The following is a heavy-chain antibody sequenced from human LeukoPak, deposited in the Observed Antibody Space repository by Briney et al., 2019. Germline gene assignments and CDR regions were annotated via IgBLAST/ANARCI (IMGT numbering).Heavy chain of an antibody. D-gene: IGHD4-23*01. V-gene: IGHV3-23*01. Sequence: GGSLRLSCAASGFTFSSYAMGWVRQAPGKGLEWVSAISGSGVSTSYADSVKGRFTISRDNSKNTLYLQMNRLRAEDTAVYYCATSTPTLYGGNDHYYFDYWGQGTLVTVSS. CDR1: GFTFSSYA. CDR3: ATSTPTLYGGNDHYYFDY. J-gene: IGHJ4*02. CDR2: ISGSGVST.